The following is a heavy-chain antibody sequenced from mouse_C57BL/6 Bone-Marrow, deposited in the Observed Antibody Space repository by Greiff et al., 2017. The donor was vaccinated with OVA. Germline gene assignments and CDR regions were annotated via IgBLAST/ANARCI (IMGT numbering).Heavy chain of an antibody. CDR3: ARGGYYGTLYAMDY. Sequence: QVQLQQSGAELARPGASVKLSCKASGYTFTSYGISWVKQRTGQGLEWIGEIYPRSGNTYYNEKFKGKATLTVDNSSSTAYMELLSLTSEDSAVYFSARGGYYGTLYAMDYWGQGTSVTVSS. J-gene: IGHJ4*01. CDR1: GYTFTSYG. CDR2: IYPRSGNT. D-gene: IGHD1-1*01. V-gene: IGHV1-81*01.